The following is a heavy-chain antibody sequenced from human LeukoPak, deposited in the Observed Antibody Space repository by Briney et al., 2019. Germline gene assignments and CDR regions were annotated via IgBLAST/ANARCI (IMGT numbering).Heavy chain of an antibody. CDR2: IYYSGST. CDR3: ARNPGRRIAAYYFDY. CDR1: GGSISSSSYY. Sequence: PSETLSLTCTVSGGSISSSSYYWGWLRQPPGKGLEWIGSIYYSGSTYYNPSLKSRVTISVDTSKNQFSLKLSSVTAADTAVYYCARNPGRRIAAYYFDYWGQGTLVTVSS. V-gene: IGHV4-39*07. J-gene: IGHJ4*02.